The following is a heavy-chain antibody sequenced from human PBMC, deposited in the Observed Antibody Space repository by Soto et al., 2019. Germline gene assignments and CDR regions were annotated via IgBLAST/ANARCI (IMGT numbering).Heavy chain of an antibody. CDR1: GGSISTYY. CDR3: ARDISPDNWFDP. CDR2: IYYSGST. D-gene: IGHD2-2*01. Sequence: SETLSLTCTVSGGSISTYYWNWIRQPPGKGLEWIGYIYYSGSTNYNPSLKSRVTISVDTSKNQFSLKLSSVTAADTAVYYCARDISPDNWFDPWGQGTLVTVSS. V-gene: IGHV4-59*01. J-gene: IGHJ5*02.